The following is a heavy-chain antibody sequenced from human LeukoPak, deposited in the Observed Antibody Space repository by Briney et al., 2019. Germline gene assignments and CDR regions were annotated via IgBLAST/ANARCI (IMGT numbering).Heavy chain of an antibody. J-gene: IGHJ4*02. CDR3: ARESGSASFDY. D-gene: IGHD6-19*01. CDR2: ISSSSSYI. Sequence: GGSLRLSCAASGFTFSSYSINRVRQAPGKGLEWVSSISSSSSYIYYADSVKGRFTISRDNAKNSLYLQMNSLRAEDTAVYYCARESGSASFDYWGQGTLVTVSS. V-gene: IGHV3-21*01. CDR1: GFTFSSYS.